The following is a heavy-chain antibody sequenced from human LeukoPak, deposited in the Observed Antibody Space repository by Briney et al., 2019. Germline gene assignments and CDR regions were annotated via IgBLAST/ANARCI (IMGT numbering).Heavy chain of an antibody. J-gene: IGHJ5*02. CDR1: GFTVSSNY. V-gene: IGHV3-66*01. CDR3: ARDLGQYYDTSDNWFDP. Sequence: PGGSLRLSCAASGFTVSSNYMSWVRQAPGKGLEWVSIIYSGGSTYYGDSVKGRFTISRDNAKNTLNLQMNSLRAEDTAVYYCARDLGQYYDTSDNWFDPWGQGTLVTVSS. CDR2: IYSGGST. D-gene: IGHD3-22*01.